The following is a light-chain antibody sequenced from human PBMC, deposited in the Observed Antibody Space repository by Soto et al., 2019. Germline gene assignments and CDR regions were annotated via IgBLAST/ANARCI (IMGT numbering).Light chain of an antibody. CDR1: SSNIGTNT. CDR2: GDD. CDR3: PVWANSLKGWV. V-gene: IGLV1-44*01. J-gene: IGLJ3*02. Sequence: QSVLTQPPSASGTPGQRVIISCSGSSSNIGTNTVNWYHHLPGAAPKHRIYGDDQRPAGVPDRISASKSGTSASLAITGLQPEDEADFYCPVWANSLKGWVFGGGTKLTVL.